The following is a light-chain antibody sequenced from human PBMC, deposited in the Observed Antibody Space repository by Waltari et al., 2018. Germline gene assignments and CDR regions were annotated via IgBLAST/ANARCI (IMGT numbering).Light chain of an antibody. CDR3: QHYVRLPAT. CDR1: QSVSRT. CDR2: GAS. J-gene: IGKJ1*01. Sequence: EIVLTQSPGPLSLSPGERAPLSCRASQSVSRTLAWYQQKPGQAPRLLIYGASTRATGIPERFSGGGSGTDFSLTINRLEPEDFAVYYCQHYVRLPATFGQGTKVEIK. V-gene: IGKV3-20*01.